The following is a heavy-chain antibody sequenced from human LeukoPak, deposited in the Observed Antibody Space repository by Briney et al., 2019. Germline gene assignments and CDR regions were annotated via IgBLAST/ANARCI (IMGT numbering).Heavy chain of an antibody. CDR3: ARGGTYFYDSSGTYDY. CDR1: GFTFSSYA. V-gene: IGHV3-23*01. J-gene: IGHJ4*02. CDR2: ISGSGGST. D-gene: IGHD3-22*01. Sequence: PGGSLRLSCAASGFTFSSYAMSWVRQAPGKGLEWVSAISGSGGSTYYADSVKGRFTISRDNSKNTLYLQMNRMIAEDTAVYYCARGGTYFYDSSGTYDYWGQGTLAIVSS.